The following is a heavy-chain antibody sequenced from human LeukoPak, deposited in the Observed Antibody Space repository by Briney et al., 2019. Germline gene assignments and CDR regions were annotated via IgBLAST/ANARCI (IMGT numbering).Heavy chain of an antibody. Sequence: VASVKVSCKASGYTFTGYYMHWVRQAPGQGLEWMGWINPHSGGTNSAQMFQGRVTMTRDTSISTAYMELSRLRSDDTAVYYCARAPYYYDSSGPIDYWGLGTLVTVSS. J-gene: IGHJ4*02. D-gene: IGHD3-22*01. CDR2: INPHSGGT. CDR1: GYTFTGYY. CDR3: ARAPYYYDSSGPIDY. V-gene: IGHV1-2*02.